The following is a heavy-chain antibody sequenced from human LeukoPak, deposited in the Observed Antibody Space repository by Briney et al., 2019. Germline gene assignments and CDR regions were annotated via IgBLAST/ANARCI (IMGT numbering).Heavy chain of an antibody. CDR1: GYTFTSYG. J-gene: IGHJ6*03. D-gene: IGHD3-9*01. V-gene: IGHV1-2*02. CDR3: ARGAPYYDILTGYYTPYYYYYMDV. CDR2: INPNSGGT. Sequence: ASVKVSCKASGYTFTSYGISWVRQAPGQGLEWMGWINPNSGGTNYAQKFQGRVTMTRDTSISTAYMELSRLRSDDTAVYYCARGAPYYDILTGYYTPYYYYYMDVWGKGTTVTVSS.